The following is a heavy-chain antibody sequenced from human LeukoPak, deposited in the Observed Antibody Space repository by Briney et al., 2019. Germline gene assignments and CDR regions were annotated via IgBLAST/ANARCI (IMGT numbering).Heavy chain of an antibody. Sequence: SETLSLTCTVSGGSISSYYWTWIRQPPGKGLELIGYIHYSGGTNYNPSLKSRVTLSVDTSKNQISLKLSSVTAADTAVYFCARGTAAASGSFDYWGQGTRVTVSP. CDR3: ARGTAAASGSFDY. D-gene: IGHD1-14*01. CDR1: GGSISSYY. CDR2: IHYSGGT. V-gene: IGHV4-59*08. J-gene: IGHJ4*02.